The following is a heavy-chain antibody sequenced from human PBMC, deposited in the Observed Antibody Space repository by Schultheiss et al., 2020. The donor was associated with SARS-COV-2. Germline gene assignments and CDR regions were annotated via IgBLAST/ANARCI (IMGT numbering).Heavy chain of an antibody. CDR1: GGSISSGGYY. D-gene: IGHD3-10*01. CDR3: ARGANWVAGESLRLDYGMDV. V-gene: IGHV4-39*07. CDR2: IYYSGST. J-gene: IGHJ6*02. Sequence: SETLSLTCTVSGGSISSGGYYWGWIRQPPGKGLEWIGSIYYSGSTYYSPSLKRRVTISVDTSNNQFSLKVSSVTAADTAVYYCARGANWVAGESLRLDYGMDVWGQGTTVTVSS.